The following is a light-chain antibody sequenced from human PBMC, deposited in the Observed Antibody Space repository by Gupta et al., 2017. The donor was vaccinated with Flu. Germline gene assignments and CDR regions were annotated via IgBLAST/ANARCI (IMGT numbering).Light chain of an antibody. CDR1: SSNTGRNT. J-gene: IGLJ1*01. V-gene: IGLV1-44*01. CDR3: SGSADSLKGCGV. CDR2: CNN. Sequence: HSVLTQPPSSSATPGQMVTISGSGSSSNTGRNTVNWYQQLPGTAPKLLIFCNNQLTSGVPARCSCDKTWASASIDISARQYEDVADDYYSGSADSLKGCGVVGTGTKPTVL.